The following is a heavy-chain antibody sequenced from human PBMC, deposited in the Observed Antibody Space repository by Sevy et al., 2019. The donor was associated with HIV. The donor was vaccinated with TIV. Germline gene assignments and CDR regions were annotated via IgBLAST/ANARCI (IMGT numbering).Heavy chain of an antibody. CDR1: GGSFSGYY. D-gene: IGHD5-18*01. Sequence: SETLSLTCAVYGGSFSGYYWSWIRQPPGKGLGWIGEINHSGSTNYNPSLKSRVTISVDTSKNQFSLKLRSVTAADTAVYYCARGTRGGYSYGNRGYWFDPWGQGTLVTVSS. CDR3: ARGTRGGYSYGNRGYWFDP. CDR2: INHSGST. V-gene: IGHV4-34*01. J-gene: IGHJ5*02.